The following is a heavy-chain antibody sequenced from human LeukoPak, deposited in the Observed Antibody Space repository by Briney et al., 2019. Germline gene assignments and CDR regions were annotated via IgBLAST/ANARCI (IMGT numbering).Heavy chain of an antibody. CDR2: LSGSGDGT. CDR1: GFPFSDFA. CDR3: AKNEGWELHQYNLDV. D-gene: IGHD1-26*01. V-gene: IGHV3-23*01. J-gene: IGHJ6*03. Sequence: GGSLRLSCAASGFPFSDFAMSWVRQAPGKGLQWVSTLSGSGDGTYFADALKGRFTISRDNSKNTLYLQMNSLRVDDTAVYYCAKNEGWELHQYNLDVWGTGTAVTVSS.